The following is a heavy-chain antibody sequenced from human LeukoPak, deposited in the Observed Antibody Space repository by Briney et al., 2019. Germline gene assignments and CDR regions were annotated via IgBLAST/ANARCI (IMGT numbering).Heavy chain of an antibody. Sequence: GGSLRLSCATSGITFRNTCMSWVRQAPGKGPEWVGRIRSKTDTGTTDYAPPVKARFTISRDDSKNTLLLQMDSLKTEETAVYYCTTEIVVKVYGMANFDYWGQGTLVTVSS. V-gene: IGHV3-15*01. CDR1: GITFRNTC. CDR2: IRSKTDTGTT. J-gene: IGHJ4*02. D-gene: IGHD2-8*01. CDR3: TTEIVVKVYGMANFDY.